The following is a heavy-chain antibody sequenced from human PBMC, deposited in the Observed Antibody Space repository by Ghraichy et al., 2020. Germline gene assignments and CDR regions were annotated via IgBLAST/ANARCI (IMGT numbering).Heavy chain of an antibody. CDR2: IRYDGSNK. V-gene: IGHV3-30*02. CDR3: TKDGPYYDFWSGYYPNWFDP. Sequence: GGSLRLSCAASGFTFSSYGMHWVRQAPGKGLEWVAFIRYDGSNKYYADSVKGRFTISRDNSKNTLYLQMNSLRAEDTAVYYCTKDGPYYDFWSGYYPNWFDPWGQGTLVTVSS. J-gene: IGHJ5*02. D-gene: IGHD3-3*01. CDR1: GFTFSSYG.